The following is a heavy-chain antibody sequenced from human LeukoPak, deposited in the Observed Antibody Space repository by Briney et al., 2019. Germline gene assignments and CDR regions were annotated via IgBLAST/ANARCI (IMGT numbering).Heavy chain of an antibody. CDR1: GGSISRYY. CDR3: ARHTDTAMVMDY. CDR2: IYYSGST. Sequence: AETLSLTCTVSGGSISRYYWSWIRQPPGKGLEWIGYIYYSGSTNYNPSLKSRVTISVDTSKNQFSLKLSSVTAADTAVYYCARHTDTAMVMDYWGQGTLVTVSS. V-gene: IGHV4-59*08. D-gene: IGHD5-18*01. J-gene: IGHJ4*02.